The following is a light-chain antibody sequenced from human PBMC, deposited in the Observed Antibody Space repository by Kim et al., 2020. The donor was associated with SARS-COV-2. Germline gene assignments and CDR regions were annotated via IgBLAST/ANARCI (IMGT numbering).Light chain of an antibody. CDR1: QAVTGGY. V-gene: IGKV3-20*01. CDR2: AAP. Sequence: EIVLTQSPVTLSLSPGERDTLSCRASQAVTGGYLAWYQQKPGQTPRLIIYAAPNSATGTPVSFSGSGSGTDFTLTISRLESEDLAVYYCQQYGTSLRTFGQGTKVDIK. CDR3: QQYGTSLRT. J-gene: IGKJ1*01.